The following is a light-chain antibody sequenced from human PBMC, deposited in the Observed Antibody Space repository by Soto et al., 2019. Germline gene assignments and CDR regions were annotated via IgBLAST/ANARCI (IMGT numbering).Light chain of an antibody. V-gene: IGLV2-14*01. Sequence: QSALTQPASVSGSPGQSITISCTGTSSDVGAYNYVSWYQQYPGKAPKLIIYEVSNRPSGVSNRFSGSKSGNTASLTISGLQAEDEADYYCSSYRRTKTWVFGGGTKVTVL. CDR1: SSDVGAYNY. J-gene: IGLJ3*02. CDR2: EVS. CDR3: SSYRRTKTWV.